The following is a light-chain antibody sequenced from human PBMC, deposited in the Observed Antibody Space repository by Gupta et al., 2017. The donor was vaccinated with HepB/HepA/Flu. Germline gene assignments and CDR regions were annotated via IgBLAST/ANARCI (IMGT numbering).Light chain of an antibody. CDR3: AKSDSRMNGSV. CDR2: NNN. V-gene: IGLV1-44*01. J-gene: IGLJ3*02. Sequence: QSVLTQPPSASGTPGQRVTISCSGSNSNVGSHAVNWYQQVPATAPKLLIYNNNERPSGVPDRFSEYKAGTSASPETSELRSEDEADDYCAKSDSRMNGSVFGGGTKMTVL. CDR1: NSNVGSHA.